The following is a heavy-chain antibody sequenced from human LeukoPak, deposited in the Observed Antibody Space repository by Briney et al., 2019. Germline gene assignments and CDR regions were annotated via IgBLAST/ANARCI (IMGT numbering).Heavy chain of an antibody. Sequence: SETLSLTCAVYGGSFSGYYWSWIRQPPGKGLEWIGEINHSGSTNYNPSLKSRVTISVDTSKNQFSLKLSSVTAADTAVYYCARRTAAGTSGWYFGLWGRGTLVTVSS. J-gene: IGHJ2*01. CDR3: ARRTAAGTSGWYFGL. CDR2: INHSGST. V-gene: IGHV4-34*01. CDR1: GGSFSGYY. D-gene: IGHD6-13*01.